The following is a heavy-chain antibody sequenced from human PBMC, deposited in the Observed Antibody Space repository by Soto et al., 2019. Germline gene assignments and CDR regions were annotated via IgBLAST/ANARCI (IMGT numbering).Heavy chain of an antibody. Sequence: QVQLVQSGAEVKKPGASVKVSCKASGYTFTHYGITWVRQAPGQGLEWMGWINSFSGDTNYPQKLQGRLTMTTDTATTTVYMELRNLRSDDTAVYYCASDLHSGGKYWYFDICGRGTLVTVSS. V-gene: IGHV1-18*01. CDR1: GYTFTHYG. CDR2: INSFSGDT. D-gene: IGHD2-15*01. J-gene: IGHJ2*01. CDR3: ASDLHSGGKYWYFDI.